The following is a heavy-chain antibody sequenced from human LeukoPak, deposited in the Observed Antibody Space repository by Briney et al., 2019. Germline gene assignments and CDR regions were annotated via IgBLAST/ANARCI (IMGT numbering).Heavy chain of an antibody. CDR1: GYSFTGHY. CDR2: INPKSGGT. Sequence: GASVKVSCKASGYSFTGHYMHWVRQAPGQGLEWMGWINPKSGGTNYAQKFQGRVTMTRDTSISTAYMELSRLRSDDTAVYYCAREGRGSYPDYWGQGTLVTVSS. CDR3: AREGRGSYPDY. D-gene: IGHD1-26*01. V-gene: IGHV1-2*02. J-gene: IGHJ4*02.